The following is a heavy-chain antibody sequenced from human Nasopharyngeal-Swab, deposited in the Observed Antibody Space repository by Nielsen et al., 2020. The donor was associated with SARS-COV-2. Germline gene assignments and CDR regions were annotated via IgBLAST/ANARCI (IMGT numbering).Heavy chain of an antibody. CDR2: IYYSGST. CDR1: GGSISSCY. V-gene: IGHV4-59*01. CDR3: ARTTYYYDSSGYANDAFDI. Sequence: SETLSLTCTVSGGSISSCYWSWIRQPPGKGLEWIGYIYYSGSTNYNPSLKSRVTISVDTSKNQFSLKLSSVTAADTAVYYCARTTYYYDSSGYANDAFDIWGQGTMVTVSS. D-gene: IGHD3-22*01. J-gene: IGHJ3*02.